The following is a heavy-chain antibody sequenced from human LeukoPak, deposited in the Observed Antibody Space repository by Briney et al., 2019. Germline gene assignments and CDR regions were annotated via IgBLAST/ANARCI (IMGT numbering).Heavy chain of an antibody. Sequence: TGGSLRLSCAASGFTFSSYDMHWVRQATGKGLEWVPAIGTAGDTYYPGSVKGRFTISRENAKNSLYLQMNSLRAEDTAVYYCARVGAHYGMDVWGQGTTVTVSS. J-gene: IGHJ6*02. V-gene: IGHV3-13*01. CDR2: IGTAGDT. D-gene: IGHD3-10*01. CDR3: ARVGAHYGMDV. CDR1: GFTFSSYD.